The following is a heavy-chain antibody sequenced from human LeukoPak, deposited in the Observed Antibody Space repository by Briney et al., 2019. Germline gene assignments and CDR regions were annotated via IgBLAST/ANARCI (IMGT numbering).Heavy chain of an antibody. V-gene: IGHV1-2*02. CDR3: ARGRIHSWSDAFDI. J-gene: IGHJ3*02. CDR2: INYNSGGT. Sequence: ASVKDSCKASGYTFIDHYMHWVRQAPGQGLEWMGCINYNSGGTKYAQKFQCSVIMTRDASISTAYMELSRLKSDDTAVYYCARGRIHSWSDAFDIWGQGTTVTVSS. D-gene: IGHD5-18*01. CDR1: GYTFIDHY.